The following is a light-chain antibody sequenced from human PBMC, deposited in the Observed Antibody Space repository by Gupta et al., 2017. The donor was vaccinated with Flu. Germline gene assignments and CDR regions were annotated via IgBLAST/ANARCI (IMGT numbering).Light chain of an antibody. J-gene: IGLJ3*02. V-gene: IGLV3-21*02. CDR3: QVWISRADKWV. Sequence: SYVLTQPPSVSVAPGQAASVPCGGHKIGVKSVHWYQRKAGQAPVLVVYDDTDRPSGIPERFSGSNSGDTATLTISEVEAGDEADYYCQVWISRADKWVFGGGTQLTVL. CDR2: DDT. CDR1: KIGVKS.